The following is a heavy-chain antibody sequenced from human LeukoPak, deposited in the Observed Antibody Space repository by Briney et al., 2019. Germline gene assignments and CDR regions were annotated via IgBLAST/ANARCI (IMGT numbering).Heavy chain of an antibody. CDR1: GGSFSGYY. D-gene: IGHD2-2*02. CDR2: INHSGST. V-gene: IGHV4-34*01. J-gene: IGHJ6*02. CDR3: ARGPDIVVVPAATPYYYYGMDV. Sequence: PSETLSLTCAVYGGSFSGYYWSWIRQPPGKGLEWIGEINHSGSTNYNPSLKSRVTISVDTSKNQFSLKLSSVTAADTAVYYCARGPDIVVVPAATPYYYYGMDVWGQGTTVTVSS.